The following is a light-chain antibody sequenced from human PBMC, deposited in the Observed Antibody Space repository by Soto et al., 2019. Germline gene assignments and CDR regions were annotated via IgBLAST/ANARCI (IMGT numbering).Light chain of an antibody. CDR3: QQYKDYET. J-gene: IGKJ1*01. CDR1: QSISSW. V-gene: IGKV1-5*03. Sequence: DSQMTQSPSTLSASVGDRVTITCRASQSISSWLAWYQQKPGKTPKLLIYKASNSESGAPSRFSGSGSGTEFTLTIRSLQPDDFATYYCQQYKDYETFGQGTKVDIK. CDR2: KAS.